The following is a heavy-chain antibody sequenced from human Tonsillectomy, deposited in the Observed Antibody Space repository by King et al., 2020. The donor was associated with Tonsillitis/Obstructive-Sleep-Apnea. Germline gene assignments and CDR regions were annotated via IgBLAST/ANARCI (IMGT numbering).Heavy chain of an antibody. CDR3: ARGRNFMTTVTRVYGMDV. CDR2: INHSGST. J-gene: IGHJ6*02. Sequence: VQLQQWGAGLLKPSETLSLTCAVYGGSFSGYYWSWIRQPPGKGLEWIGEINHSGSTNYNPSLKSRVTISVDTSKNQFSLKLSSVTAADTAVYYCARGRNFMTTVTRVYGMDVWGQGTTVTVSS. CDR1: GGSFSGYY. D-gene: IGHD4-11*01. V-gene: IGHV4-34*01.